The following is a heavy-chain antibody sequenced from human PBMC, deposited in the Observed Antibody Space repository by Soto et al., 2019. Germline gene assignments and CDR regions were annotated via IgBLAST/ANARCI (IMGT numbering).Heavy chain of an antibody. CDR3: ASNQTPRSSWYTGRYYYYMDV. D-gene: IGHD6-13*01. Sequence: TVAGGNSRNYGGSWIRQKKEKGREGIGDIYYSGSTKYNPSLKSRVTISVDTSKNLFSLKLSSVTSADTAVYYCASNQTPRSSWYTGRYYYYMDVWGKGNTVTVS. V-gene: IGHV4-59*01. J-gene: IGHJ6*03. CDR1: GGNSRNYG. CDR2: IYYSGST.